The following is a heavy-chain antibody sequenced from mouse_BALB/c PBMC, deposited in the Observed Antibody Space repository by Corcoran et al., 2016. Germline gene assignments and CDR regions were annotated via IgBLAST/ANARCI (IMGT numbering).Heavy chain of an antibody. J-gene: IGHJ4*01. CDR3: ARNYGSSYYYYAVDY. Sequence: QIQLVQSGPELKKPGETVKISCKASGYTFTNYGMNWVKQAPGKGLKWMGWINTYTGEPTYADDFKGRFAFSLETSAGTAYLQINNLKNEDMATYFCARNYGSSYYYYAVDYWGQGTSVTVSS. CDR1: GYTFTNYG. CDR2: INTYTGEP. D-gene: IGHD1-1*01. V-gene: IGHV9-1*02.